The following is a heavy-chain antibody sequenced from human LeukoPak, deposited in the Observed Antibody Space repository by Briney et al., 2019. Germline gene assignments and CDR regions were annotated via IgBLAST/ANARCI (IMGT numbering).Heavy chain of an antibody. CDR1: GFTFTKHW. Sequence: PGGSLRLSCAATGFTFTKHWMSWVRQTKDKGLECVAKIREDGGEKHYVDSVKGRFTISRDNAKNSLYLQMNSLRAEDTAVYYCARDGVAVAGTGVRVFDYWGQGTLVTVSS. CDR3: ARDGVAVAGTGVRVFDY. J-gene: IGHJ4*02. D-gene: IGHD6-19*01. CDR2: IREDGGEK. V-gene: IGHV3-7*01.